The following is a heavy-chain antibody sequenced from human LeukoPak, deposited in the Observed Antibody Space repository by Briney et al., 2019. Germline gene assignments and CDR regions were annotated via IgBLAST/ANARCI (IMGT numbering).Heavy chain of an antibody. Sequence: PSETLPLTCVVSGGSVSSYYWSWIRQSAGKGLEWIGRIFTSGNTNYNPSLKSRVTMSVDTSKNQLSLKLSSVTAADTAVYYCARDGNWNIPRFDPWGQGTLVTVSS. V-gene: IGHV4-4*07. D-gene: IGHD1/OR15-1a*01. CDR2: IFTSGNT. CDR3: ARDGNWNIPRFDP. J-gene: IGHJ5*02. CDR1: GGSVSSYY.